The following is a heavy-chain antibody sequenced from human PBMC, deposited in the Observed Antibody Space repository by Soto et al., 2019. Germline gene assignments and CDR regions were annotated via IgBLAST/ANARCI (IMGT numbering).Heavy chain of an antibody. V-gene: IGHV4-30-4*01. CDR2: IYYSGST. D-gene: IGHD3-10*01. CDR3: ARMDYFGSGKPNDY. J-gene: IGHJ4*01. Sequence: PSETLSLTCTVSGGSISSGDYYWSWIRQPPGKGLEWIGYIYYSGSTSYSPSLKSRITISVDTSKNQFSLNLISVTAAATAVYYRARMDYFGSGKPNDYWGQGTLVTVSS. CDR1: GGSISSGDYY.